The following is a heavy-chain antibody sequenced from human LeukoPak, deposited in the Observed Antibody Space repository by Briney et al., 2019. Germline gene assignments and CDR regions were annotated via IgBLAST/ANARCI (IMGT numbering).Heavy chain of an antibody. CDR1: GFTFSRYG. D-gene: IGHD6-19*01. V-gene: IGHV3-23*01. CDR2: ISGSGGST. CDR3: AKDHLPGIVVADRDY. Sequence: GGSLRLSCAASGFTFSRYGMSWVRQAPGKGLEWVSAISGSGGSTYYADSVKGRFTISRGNSKNTLYLQINGLRAEDTAVYYCAKDHLPGIVVADRDYWGQGTLVTVSS. J-gene: IGHJ4*02.